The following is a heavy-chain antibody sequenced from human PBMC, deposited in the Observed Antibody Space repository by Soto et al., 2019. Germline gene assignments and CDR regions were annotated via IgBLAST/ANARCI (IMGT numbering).Heavy chain of an antibody. Sequence: GGSLRLSCAGSGFTFSGYWMSWVRQAPGKGLEWVASIKQDGGERHYMDSVKGRLTISRDNDRNSLYLQLDSPRVEDTAVYYCARDRRYFDYWSGPRDFDSWGQGALVTVSS. CDR1: GFTFSGYW. V-gene: IGHV3-7*01. D-gene: IGHD3-3*01. CDR2: IKQDGGER. J-gene: IGHJ5*01. CDR3: ARDRRYFDYWSGPRDFDS.